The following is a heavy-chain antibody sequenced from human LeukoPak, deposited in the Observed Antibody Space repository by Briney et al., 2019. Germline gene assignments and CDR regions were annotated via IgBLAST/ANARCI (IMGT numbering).Heavy chain of an antibody. Sequence: GESLRLSCAASGFTFSSYAMSWVRQAPGKGLEWVSVISASGRNTYYSESAKGQFTISRDNSKNTLYLQMSSLRAGDTAVYYCVRRGSNYPYYMDVWGKGTTVTVSS. V-gene: IGHV3-23*01. J-gene: IGHJ6*03. CDR1: GFTFSSYA. CDR3: VRRGSNYPYYMDV. CDR2: ISASGRNT.